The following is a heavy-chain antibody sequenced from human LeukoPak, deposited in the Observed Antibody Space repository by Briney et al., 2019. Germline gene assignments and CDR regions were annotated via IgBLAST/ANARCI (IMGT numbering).Heavy chain of an antibody. V-gene: IGHV1-69*04. CDR3: ARDLGYSSTHYYYGMDV. D-gene: IGHD5-12*01. CDR2: IIPILGIA. Sequence: ASVKVSCKASGSTFSSYAISWVRQAPGQGLEWMGRIIPILGIANYAQKFQGRVTITADKSTSTAYMELSSLRSEDTAVYYCARDLGYSSTHYYYGMDVWGQGTTVTVSS. CDR1: GSTFSSYA. J-gene: IGHJ6*02.